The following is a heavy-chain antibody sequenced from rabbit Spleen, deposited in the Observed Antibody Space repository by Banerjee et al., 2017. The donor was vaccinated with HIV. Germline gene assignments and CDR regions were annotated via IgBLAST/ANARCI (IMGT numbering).Heavy chain of an antibody. CDR2: MDCGTGNT. CDR1: GFTISSSYH. D-gene: IGHD1-1*01. Sequence: QSLEESGGGLVKPGASLTLTCTASGFTISSSYHMCWVRQAPGKGLEWIACMDCGTGNTFYANWVKGRFTISKTSSTTVTLQLNSLTAADTATYFCARDASSSGYYRDTRLDLWGQGTLVTVS. V-gene: IGHV1S40*01. CDR3: ARDASSSGYYRDTRLDL. J-gene: IGHJ3*01.